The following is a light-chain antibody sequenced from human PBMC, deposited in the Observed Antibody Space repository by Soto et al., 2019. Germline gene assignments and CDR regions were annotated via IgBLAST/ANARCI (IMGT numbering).Light chain of an antibody. CDR2: EVI. CDR1: SSDVGGYNY. CDR3: SSYSSTTTLYV. V-gene: IGLV2-14*01. Sequence: QSVLTQPASVSGSPGHSITISCTGTSSDVGGYNYVSWYQQHPGKAPKLMIYEVISRPSGVSDRSSGSKSGNTASLTISGLQAEDEADYYCSSYSSTTTLYVFGTGTKLTVL. J-gene: IGLJ1*01.